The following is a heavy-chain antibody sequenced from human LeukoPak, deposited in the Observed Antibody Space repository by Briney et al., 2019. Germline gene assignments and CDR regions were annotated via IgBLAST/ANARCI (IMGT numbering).Heavy chain of an antibody. CDR1: GFTFNTYF. CDR3: AREVVAYYDSSGYYPY. D-gene: IGHD3-22*01. Sequence: GGSLRLSCAVSGFTFNTYFMHWVRQSPGKGLVWVSHIGADGTDTAYADSVKGRFTISRDNAKDTLYLQMHSLRAEDTAVYYCAREVVAYYDSSGYYPYWGQGTLVTVSS. J-gene: IGHJ4*02. CDR2: IGADGTDT. V-gene: IGHV3-74*01.